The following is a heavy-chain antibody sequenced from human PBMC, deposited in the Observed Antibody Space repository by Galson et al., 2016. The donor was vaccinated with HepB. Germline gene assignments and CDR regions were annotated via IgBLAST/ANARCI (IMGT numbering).Heavy chain of an antibody. Sequence: QSGAEVNKPGESLTISCKGSGYIFNSYWIGWVRQMPGKGLEWMGIIFPRDFETRYSPSFQGRVTISADMSLSTAYLQWNSLKASDTAIYYCARQGDDYGLAYWGQGALVTVSS. D-gene: IGHD4-17*01. J-gene: IGHJ4*02. CDR1: GYIFNSYW. CDR3: ARQGDDYGLAY. V-gene: IGHV5-51*01. CDR2: IFPRDFET.